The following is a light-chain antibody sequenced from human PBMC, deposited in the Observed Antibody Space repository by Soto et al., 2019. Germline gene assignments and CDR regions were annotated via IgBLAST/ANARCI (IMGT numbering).Light chain of an antibody. Sequence: TLSVSPGERASLSCRASQTVCAYLAWYQQKPGQAPRLLIYGASSRATGIPDRFSGSGSGTDFTLTISRLEPEDFAVYYCQQYGNAPFTFGPGTKVDIK. V-gene: IGKV3-20*01. CDR1: QTVCAY. J-gene: IGKJ3*01. CDR3: QQYGNAPFT. CDR2: GAS.